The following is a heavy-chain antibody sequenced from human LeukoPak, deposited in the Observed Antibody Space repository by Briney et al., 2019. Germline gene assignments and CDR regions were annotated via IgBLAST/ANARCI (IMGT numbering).Heavy chain of an antibody. V-gene: IGHV4-34*01. D-gene: IGHD4-23*01. CDR2: INHSGST. Sequence: SETLSLTCAVYGGSFSGYYWSWIRQPPGKGLEWIGEINHSGSTNYNPSLKSRVTISVDTSKNQFSLKLSSVTAADTAVYYCATLLRWHKGYDYWGQGTLVTVSS. CDR1: GGSFSGYY. J-gene: IGHJ4*02. CDR3: ATLLRWHKGYDY.